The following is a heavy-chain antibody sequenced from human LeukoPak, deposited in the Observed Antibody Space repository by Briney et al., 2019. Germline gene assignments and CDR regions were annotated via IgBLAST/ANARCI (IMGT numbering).Heavy chain of an antibody. J-gene: IGHJ4*02. CDR3: ARDRGSSGWYDY. CDR1: GGSISSGSYY. Sequence: SETLSLTCTVSGGSISSGSYYWRWIRQPAGKGLEWIGRIYTSGSTTYNPSLKSRVTISVDTSRNQFSLKLSSVTAADTAVYYCARDRGSSGWYDYWGQGTLVTVSS. D-gene: IGHD6-19*01. V-gene: IGHV4-61*02. CDR2: IYTSGST.